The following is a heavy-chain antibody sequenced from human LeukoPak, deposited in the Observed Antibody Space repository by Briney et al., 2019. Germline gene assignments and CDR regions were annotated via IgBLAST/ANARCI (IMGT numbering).Heavy chain of an antibody. Sequence: PGGSLRLSCAASGFTVSSNYMSWVRQAPGKGLEGVSVIYSGGSTYYADSVKGRFTISRDSSKNTVYLQMNSLRADDTAVYYCARDGGVVSTWYWFFQHWGQGTLVTVSS. D-gene: IGHD2-21*01. J-gene: IGHJ1*01. CDR1: GFTVSSNY. CDR2: IYSGGST. CDR3: ARDGGVVSTWYWFFQH. V-gene: IGHV3-53*01.